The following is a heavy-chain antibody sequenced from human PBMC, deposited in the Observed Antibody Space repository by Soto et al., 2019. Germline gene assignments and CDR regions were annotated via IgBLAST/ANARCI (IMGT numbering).Heavy chain of an antibody. Sequence: GGSLILSCAASGFTFSSYAMSWVRQAPGKGLEWVSAISGSGGSTYYADSVKGRFTISRDNSKNTLYLQMNSLRAEDTAVYYCAKDRSPYCSGGSCYSGTYDYWGQGTLVTVSS. D-gene: IGHD2-15*01. J-gene: IGHJ4*02. V-gene: IGHV3-23*01. CDR1: GFTFSSYA. CDR3: AKDRSPYCSGGSCYSGTYDY. CDR2: ISGSGGST.